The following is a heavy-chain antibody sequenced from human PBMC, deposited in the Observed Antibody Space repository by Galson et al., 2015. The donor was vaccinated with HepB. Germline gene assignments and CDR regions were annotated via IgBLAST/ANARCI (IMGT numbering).Heavy chain of an antibody. Sequence: SLRLSCAASGFTFSSYSMNWVRQAPGKGLEWVSSISSSSSYIYYADSVKGRFTISRDNAKNSLYLQMNSLRAEDTAVYYCARADSSSWYVALGYWGQGTLVTVSS. J-gene: IGHJ4*02. CDR2: ISSSSSYI. V-gene: IGHV3-21*01. CDR1: GFTFSSYS. D-gene: IGHD6-13*01. CDR3: ARADSSSWYVALGY.